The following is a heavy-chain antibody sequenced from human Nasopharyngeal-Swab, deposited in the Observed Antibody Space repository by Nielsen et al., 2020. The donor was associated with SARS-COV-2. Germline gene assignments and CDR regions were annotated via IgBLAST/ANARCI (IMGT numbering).Heavy chain of an antibody. V-gene: IGHV4-31*03. D-gene: IGHD2/OR15-2a*01. CDR1: GGSISSDDYY. J-gene: IGHJ4*02. Sequence: SDTLSLTCTVSGGSISSDDYYWSWIRQHPVKGLEWIGYMYSNGITNYNPSLKSRIIMSVDTSKNQFSLHLTSVTAADTAVYFCTFYGRFWGQGTLVTVSS. CDR3: TFYGRF. CDR2: MYSNGIT.